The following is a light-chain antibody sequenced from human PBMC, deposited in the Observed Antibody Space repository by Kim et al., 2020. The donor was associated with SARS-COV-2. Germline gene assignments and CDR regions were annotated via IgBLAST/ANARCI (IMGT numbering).Light chain of an antibody. CDR2: DAS. CDR3: QQYDTLPGYS. V-gene: IGKV1-33*01. J-gene: IGKJ2*03. Sequence: AAVGDRVTITCHASQDISNYLNWYQQKPGKAPKLLIYDASNLETGVPSRFSGSGSGTDFTFTISSLQPEDIATYYCQQYDTLPGYSFGQGTKLEIK. CDR1: QDISNY.